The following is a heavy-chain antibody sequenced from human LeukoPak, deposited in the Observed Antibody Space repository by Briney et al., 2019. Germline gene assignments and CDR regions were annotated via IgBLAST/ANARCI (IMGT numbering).Heavy chain of an antibody. CDR3: ARARTYYYDSSGYYFPFQH. D-gene: IGHD3-22*01. Sequence: SETLSLTCAVYGRSFSGYYWSWIRQPPGKGLEWTGEINHSGSTNYNPSLKSRVTISVDTSKNQFSLKLSSVTAADTAVYYCARARTYYYDSSGYYFPFQHWGQGTLVTVSS. CDR1: GRSFSGYY. CDR2: INHSGST. V-gene: IGHV4-34*01. J-gene: IGHJ1*01.